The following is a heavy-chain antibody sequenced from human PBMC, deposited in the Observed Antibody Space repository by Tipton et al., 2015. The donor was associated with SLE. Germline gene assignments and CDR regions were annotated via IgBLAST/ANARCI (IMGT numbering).Heavy chain of an antibody. V-gene: IGHV4-59*08. J-gene: IGHJ6*02. CDR3: ARHHGSGWLYGLDV. CDR1: GDSINSYY. CDR2: IYYREAT. Sequence: TLSLTCTVSGDSINSYYWSWIRQPPGEGLEWIGYIYYREATNYSPSLKSRVTISLDASKNQLSLKLSSVTAADTAVYYWARHHGSGWLYGLDVWGQGTTVTVSS. D-gene: IGHD6-19*01.